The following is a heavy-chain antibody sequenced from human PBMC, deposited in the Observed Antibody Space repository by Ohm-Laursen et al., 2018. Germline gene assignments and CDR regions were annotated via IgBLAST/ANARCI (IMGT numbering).Heavy chain of an antibody. CDR1: GFTFGDYA. Sequence: GSLRLSCTASGFTFGDYAMHWVRQAPGKGLVWVSRINSDGSSTSYADSVKGRFTISRDNAKNTLYLQMNSLRAEDTAVYYCARVWGLDILTGYYYDAFDIWGQGIMVTVSS. D-gene: IGHD3-9*01. V-gene: IGHV3-74*01. CDR3: ARVWGLDILTGYYYDAFDI. CDR2: INSDGSST. J-gene: IGHJ3*02.